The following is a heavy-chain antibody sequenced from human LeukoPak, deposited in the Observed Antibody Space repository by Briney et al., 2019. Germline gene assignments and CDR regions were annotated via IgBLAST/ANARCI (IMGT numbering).Heavy chain of an antibody. CDR2: KKQDGSEK. J-gene: IGHJ4*02. CDR3: ARAQTYGDSRLLLDY. CDR1: GFTFSSYW. Sequence: GGSLRLSCAASGFTFSSYWMSWVRKAQGRGREWGANKKQDGSEKYYVDSVKGRFPISRDNAKNSQYLQMNSLRVEDTALYYCARAQTYGDSRLLLDYWGQGTLVTVSS. D-gene: IGHD4-17*01. V-gene: IGHV3-7*03.